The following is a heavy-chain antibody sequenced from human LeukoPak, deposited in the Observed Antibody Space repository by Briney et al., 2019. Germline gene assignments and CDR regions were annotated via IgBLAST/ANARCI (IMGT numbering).Heavy chain of an antibody. J-gene: IGHJ6*03. CDR1: GGSFSGYY. D-gene: IGHD2-2*01. Sequence: PSETLSLTCAVYGGSFSGYYWSWLRQPPGKGLEWIGEINYSGSTNYNPSLKSRVTISVDTSKNQFSLKLSSVTAADTAVYYCARGRPSAILKFHYMDVWGNGTTVTVSS. CDR3: ARGRPSAILKFHYMDV. V-gene: IGHV4-34*01. CDR2: INYSGST.